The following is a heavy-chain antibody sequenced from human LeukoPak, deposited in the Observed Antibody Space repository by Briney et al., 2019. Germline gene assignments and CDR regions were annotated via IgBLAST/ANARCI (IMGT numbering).Heavy chain of an antibody. V-gene: IGHV3-30*02. D-gene: IGHD4-17*01. CDR1: GFTFSGYG. Sequence: PGGSLRLSCAASGFTFSGYGMHWVRQAPGKGLEWVAFIRYDESHKYYIDSVKGRFTISRDNSKNTLYLQMNSLRAEDTAVYYCARGSFGDLQHRQDYWGQGTLVTVSS. CDR3: ARGSFGDLQHRQDY. CDR2: IRYDESHK. J-gene: IGHJ4*02.